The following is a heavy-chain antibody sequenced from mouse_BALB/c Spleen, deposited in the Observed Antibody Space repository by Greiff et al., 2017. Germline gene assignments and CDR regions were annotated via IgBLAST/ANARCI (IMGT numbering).Heavy chain of an antibody. CDR3: AREGFYGSYAMDY. Sequence: EVQLVESGGGLVQPGGSRKLSCAASGFTFSDYGMAWVRQAPGKGPEWVAFISNLAYSIYYADTVTGRFTISRENAKNTLYLEMSSLRSEDTAMYYCAREGFYGSYAMDYWGQGTSVTVSS. CDR1: GFTFSDYG. J-gene: IGHJ4*01. V-gene: IGHV5-15*02. D-gene: IGHD1-1*01. CDR2: ISNLAYSI.